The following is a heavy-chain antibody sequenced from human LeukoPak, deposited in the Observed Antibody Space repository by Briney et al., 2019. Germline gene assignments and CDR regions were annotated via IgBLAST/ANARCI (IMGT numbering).Heavy chain of an antibody. J-gene: IGHJ3*02. CDR1: GFTSFNFP. D-gene: IGHD3-9*01. Sequence: GGSLRLSCEASGFTSFNFPMNWVRKAPGKGLEWVSHIRSDGTITYADSVRGRFTISRDDAKTSVYLQMNSLRDEDTAMYYCARDNIWAFDIWGQGTMVTVSS. CDR3: ARDNIWAFDI. CDR2: IRSDGTI. V-gene: IGHV3-48*02.